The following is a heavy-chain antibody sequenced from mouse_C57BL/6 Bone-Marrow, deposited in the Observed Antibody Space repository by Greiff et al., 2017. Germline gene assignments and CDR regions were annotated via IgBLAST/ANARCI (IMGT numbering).Heavy chain of an antibody. V-gene: IGHV5-4*01. CDR1: GFTFSSYA. J-gene: IGHJ2*01. CDR2: ISDGGSYT. Sequence: EVQVVESGGGLVKPGGSLKLSCAASGFTFSSYAMSWVRQTPEKRLEWVATISDGGSYTYYPDNVKGRFTISRDNAKNNLYLQMSHLKSEDTAMYYCARDRGQLRLNYFDYWGKGTTLTDSS. CDR3: ARDRGQLRLNYFDY. D-gene: IGHD3-2*02.